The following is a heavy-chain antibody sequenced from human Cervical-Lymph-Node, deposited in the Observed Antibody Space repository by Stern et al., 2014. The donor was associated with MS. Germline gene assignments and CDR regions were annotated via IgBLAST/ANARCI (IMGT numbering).Heavy chain of an antibody. CDR1: GYTFIRYA. V-gene: IGHV1-3*01. D-gene: IGHD3-22*01. CDR3: ARDDHRDSSGHYAPFDY. CDR2: INGVDDKT. J-gene: IGHJ4*02. Sequence: VQLVESGAEVKKPGASVKVSCKASGYTFIRYAMQWVRQAPGQRLEWMGRINGVDDKTKYSHKFQGRVTIPRDTSANTVYMELSSLRSEDTAVYYCARDDHRDSSGHYAPFDYWGQGTRVTVSS.